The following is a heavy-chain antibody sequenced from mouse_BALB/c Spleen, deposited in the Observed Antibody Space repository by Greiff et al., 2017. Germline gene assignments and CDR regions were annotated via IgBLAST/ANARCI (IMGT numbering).Heavy chain of an antibody. Sequence: EVKLVESGGGLVKPGGSLKLSCAASGFTFSSYAMSWVRQSPEKSLEWVAEISSGGSYTYYPDTVTGRFTISRDNAKNTLYLEMSSLRSEDTAMYYCARGRYDFPWFACWGQGTLVTVSA. D-gene: IGHD2-14*01. CDR2: ISSGGSYT. CDR1: GFTFSSYA. V-gene: IGHV5-9-4*01. J-gene: IGHJ3*01. CDR3: ARGRYDFPWFAC.